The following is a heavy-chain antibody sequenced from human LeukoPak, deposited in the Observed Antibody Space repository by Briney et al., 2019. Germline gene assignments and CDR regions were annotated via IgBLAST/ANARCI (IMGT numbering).Heavy chain of an antibody. CDR1: GYSISSDYY. V-gene: IGHV4-38-2*01. J-gene: IGHJ3*02. CDR2: VDQSRTT. D-gene: IGHD5-12*01. Sequence: KTSVTLSLTCVVSGYSISSDYYWVWIRQPPGKGLEWIGNVDQSRTTYSNPSLKSRVTMSVDTSKNQFSLKVNSVTAADTAVYYCARGETIVADRREADGFDIWGQGTLVTVSS. CDR3: ARGETIVADRREADGFDI.